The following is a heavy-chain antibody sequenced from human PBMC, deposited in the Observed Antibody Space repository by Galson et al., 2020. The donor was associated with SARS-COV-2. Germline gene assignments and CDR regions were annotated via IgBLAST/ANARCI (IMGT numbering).Heavy chain of an antibody. D-gene: IGHD6-19*01. V-gene: IGHV3-11*01. J-gene: IGHJ4*02. Sequence: GESLKISCVGPGFHFSDYYMTWIRQAPGKGPEWLSSNSTSGSITYYADPVKGRFTISRDDANNSLYLQMNSLRAEDAAVYYCARASSNGWYLDNWGQGALVTASS. CDR2: NSTSGSIT. CDR1: GFHFSDYY. CDR3: ARASSNGWYLDN.